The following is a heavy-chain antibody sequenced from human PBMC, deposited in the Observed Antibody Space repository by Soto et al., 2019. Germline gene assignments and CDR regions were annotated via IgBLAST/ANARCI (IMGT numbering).Heavy chain of an antibody. Sequence: SETLSLTCTVSGGSISSYYWSWIRQPPGKGLEWIGYIFYSGSTNYNPSLKSRVTISVDTSKNQFSLKLSSLTAADTAVYYCARRYGDAFDIWGQGTMVTVSS. CDR3: ARRYGDAFDI. V-gene: IGHV4-59*01. D-gene: IGHD4-17*01. J-gene: IGHJ3*02. CDR2: IFYSGST. CDR1: GGSISSYY.